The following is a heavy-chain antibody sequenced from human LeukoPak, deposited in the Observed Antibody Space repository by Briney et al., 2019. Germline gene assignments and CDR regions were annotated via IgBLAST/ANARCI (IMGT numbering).Heavy chain of an antibody. CDR1: GYTFTSYA. Sequence: ASVKVSCKASGYTFTSYAMNWVRQAPGQGLEWMGWINTNTGNPTYAQGFTGRFVFSLDTSVSTAYLQISSLKAEDTAVYYCARVRKLVSLRYFDWSPAYYYYYGMDVWGQGTTVTVSS. D-gene: IGHD3-9*01. CDR2: INTNTGNP. V-gene: IGHV7-4-1*02. J-gene: IGHJ6*02. CDR3: ARVRKLVSLRYFDWSPAYYYYYGMDV.